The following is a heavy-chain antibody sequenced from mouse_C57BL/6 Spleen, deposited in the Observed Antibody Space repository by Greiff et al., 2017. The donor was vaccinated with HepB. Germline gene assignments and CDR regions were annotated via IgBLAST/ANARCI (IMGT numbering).Heavy chain of an antibody. Sequence: EVKLVESGEGLVKPGGSLKLSCAASGFTFSSYAMSWVRQTPEKRLEWVAYISSGGDYIYYADTVKGRFTISRDNARNTLYLQMSSRKSEDTAMYYCTRAPLYYGSSYGYFDVWGTGTTVTVSS. V-gene: IGHV5-9-1*02. CDR3: TRAPLYYGSSYGYFDV. J-gene: IGHJ1*03. D-gene: IGHD1-1*01. CDR1: GFTFSSYA. CDR2: ISSGGDYI.